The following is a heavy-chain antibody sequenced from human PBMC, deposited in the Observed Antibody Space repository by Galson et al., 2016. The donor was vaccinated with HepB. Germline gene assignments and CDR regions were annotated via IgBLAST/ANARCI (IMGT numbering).Heavy chain of an antibody. CDR2: IYSGGTT. CDR1: GFTVSSDY. CDR3: ARGGSRPIDY. Sequence: SLRLSCAASGFTVSSDYMNWVRQAPGKGLEWVSVIYSGGTTYYADSVKGRFTISRDNSKNTVYLQMNSLRAEDTAVYYCARGGSRPIDYWGRGTLVTVSS. V-gene: IGHV3-53*01. D-gene: IGHD1-26*01. J-gene: IGHJ4*02.